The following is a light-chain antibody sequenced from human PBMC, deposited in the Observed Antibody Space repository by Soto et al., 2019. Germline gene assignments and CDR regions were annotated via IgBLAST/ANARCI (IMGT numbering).Light chain of an antibody. CDR3: QQYGSSPWT. CDR2: GAS. Sequence: ETVMTQSPATLSVSPGERATLSCRASQSISSDLAWYQHKPGQAPRLLIYGASTTATGIPVRFSGSGSGTEFTLTISSLQSEDFAVYYCQQYGSSPWTFGQGTKVEIK. J-gene: IGKJ1*01. V-gene: IGKV3-15*01. CDR1: QSISSD.